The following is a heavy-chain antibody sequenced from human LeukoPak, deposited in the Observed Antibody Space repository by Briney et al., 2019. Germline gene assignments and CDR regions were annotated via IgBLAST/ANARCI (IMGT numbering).Heavy chain of an antibody. Sequence: SETLSLTCTVSGGSINNYYWSWIRQPPGKGLEWIGYTYYSGSGSTNYNPSLKSRVTISVDTSKNQFSLKLSSVTAADTAVYYCARRGGHGGSFDYWGQGTLVTVSS. CDR1: GGSINNYY. V-gene: IGHV4-59*08. CDR3: ARRGGHGGSFDY. J-gene: IGHJ4*02. D-gene: IGHD4-23*01. CDR2: TYYSGSGST.